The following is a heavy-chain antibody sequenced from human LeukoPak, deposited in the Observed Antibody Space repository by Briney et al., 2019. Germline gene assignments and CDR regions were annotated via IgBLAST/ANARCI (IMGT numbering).Heavy chain of an antibody. CDR2: ISYDGSNK. CDR1: GLTFSSYG. CDR3: AKDQGIAVAGRYYYGMDV. J-gene: IGHJ6*02. D-gene: IGHD6-19*01. V-gene: IGHV3-30*18. Sequence: GGSLRLSCAASGLTFSSYGMHWVRQAPGKGLEWVAVISYDGSNKYYADSVKGRFAISRDNSKNTLYLQMNSLRAEDTAVYYCAKDQGIAVAGRYYYGMDVWGQGTTVTVSS.